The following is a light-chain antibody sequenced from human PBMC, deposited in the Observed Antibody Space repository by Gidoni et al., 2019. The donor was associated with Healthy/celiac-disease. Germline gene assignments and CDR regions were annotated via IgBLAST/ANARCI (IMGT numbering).Light chain of an antibody. CDR2: AAS. CDR1: QGISSY. V-gene: IGKV1-9*01. CDR3: QQLNSYPL. J-gene: IGKJ4*01. Sequence: DIQLTQSPSFLSASVGDRVTITCRASQGISSYLAWYQQKPGNAPKLLIYAASTLQSGVPSRFSGSGSGTEFTLTISSLQPEDFATYYCQQLNSYPLFGGGTKVEIK.